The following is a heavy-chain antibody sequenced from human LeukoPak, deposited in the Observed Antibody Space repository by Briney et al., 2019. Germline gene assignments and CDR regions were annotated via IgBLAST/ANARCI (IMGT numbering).Heavy chain of an antibody. D-gene: IGHD3-3*01. Sequence: GGSLRLSCAASGFTFSSYWMSWVRQAPGKGLEWVANIKQDGSEKYYVDSVKGRFTISRDNAKNSLYPQMNSLRAEDTAVYYCACYDFWSGYSPFDYWGQGTLVTVSS. CDR3: ACYDFWSGYSPFDY. J-gene: IGHJ4*02. V-gene: IGHV3-7*01. CDR1: GFTFSSYW. CDR2: IKQDGSEK.